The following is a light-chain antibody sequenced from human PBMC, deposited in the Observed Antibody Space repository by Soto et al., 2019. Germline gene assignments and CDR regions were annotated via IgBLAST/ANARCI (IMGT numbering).Light chain of an antibody. CDR3: QQYASSPIT. V-gene: IGKV3-20*01. J-gene: IGKJ5*01. CDR1: QSVTSNY. CDR2: GAS. Sequence: EIVLTQSPGTLSLSPGERATLSCRVSQSVTSNYLAWYSQKPGQAPRLLIYGASSRVTGIPDRFSGSGSGTDFTLTISRLEPEDFAMYYCQQYASSPITFGQGTRLEIK.